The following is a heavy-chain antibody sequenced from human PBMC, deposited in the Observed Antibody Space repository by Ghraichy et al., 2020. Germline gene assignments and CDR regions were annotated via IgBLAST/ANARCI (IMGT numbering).Heavy chain of an antibody. CDR2: INPNNGNT. V-gene: IGHV1-18*01. J-gene: IGHJ6*03. D-gene: IGHD3-10*01. Sequence: ASVKVSCKASGYTFTNYGITWVRQAPGQGLEWMGWINPNNGNTNYVQKLQGRVTMTTDTSTSTAYMELRSLRSDDTAVYDCARELLRPSGGFYDSIDVWGKGTTVTVSS. CDR1: GYTFTNYG. CDR3: ARELLRPSGGFYDSIDV.